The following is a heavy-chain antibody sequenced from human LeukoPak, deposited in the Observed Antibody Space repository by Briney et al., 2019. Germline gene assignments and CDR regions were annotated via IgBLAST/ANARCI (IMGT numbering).Heavy chain of an antibody. CDR2: IIPILGIA. CDR3: AREVYDSSGPVPLYYYYGMDV. J-gene: IGHJ6*02. D-gene: IGHD3-22*01. Sequence: HVASVKVSCKAAGYTFISYGVSWVRQAPGQGLEWMGRIIPILGIANYAQKFQGRVTITADKSTSTAYMELSSLRSEDTAVYYCAREVYDSSGPVPLYYYYGMDVWGQGTTVTVSS. V-gene: IGHV1-69*04. CDR1: GYTFISYG.